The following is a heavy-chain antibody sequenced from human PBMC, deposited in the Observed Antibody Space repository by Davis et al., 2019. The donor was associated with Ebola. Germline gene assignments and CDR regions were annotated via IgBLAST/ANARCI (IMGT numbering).Heavy chain of an antibody. Sequence: KFQGRVTMTTETSTSTAYMELRGLRSDDTAVYYCAREGYRTDAFDIWGQGTMVTVSS. CDR3: AREGYRTDAFDI. D-gene: IGHD5-24*01. J-gene: IGHJ3*02. V-gene: IGHV1-18*01.